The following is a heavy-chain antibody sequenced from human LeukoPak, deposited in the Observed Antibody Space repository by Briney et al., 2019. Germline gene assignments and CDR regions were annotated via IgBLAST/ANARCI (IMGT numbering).Heavy chain of an antibody. V-gene: IGHV1-2*02. CDR2: IAPNSGGT. D-gene: IGHD6-6*01. J-gene: IGHJ4*02. CDR3: AREYSSSSGRLYDY. Sequence: ASVKVSCKASGYTFTGYHMHWVRQAPGQGLEWMGWIAPNSGGTNYAQKFQGRVTMTRDTSISTAYMEVSRLRSDDTAVYHCAREYSSSSGRLYDYWGQGTLVTVSS. CDR1: GYTFTGYH.